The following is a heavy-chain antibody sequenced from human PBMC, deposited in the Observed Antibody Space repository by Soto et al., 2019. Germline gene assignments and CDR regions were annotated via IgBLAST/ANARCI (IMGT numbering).Heavy chain of an antibody. V-gene: IGHV3-23*01. J-gene: IGHJ4*01. Sequence: GGSLRLSCAAYGFTFSSYAMSWVRQAPGKGLEWVSAISGSGGSTYYADSVKGRFTISRDNSKNTLYLQMNSLRAEDTAVYYCAKGPLAVAGRVYYFGYWGHGTLVTVSS. CDR1: GFTFSSYA. CDR3: AKGPLAVAGRVYYFGY. CDR2: ISGSGGST. D-gene: IGHD6-19*01.